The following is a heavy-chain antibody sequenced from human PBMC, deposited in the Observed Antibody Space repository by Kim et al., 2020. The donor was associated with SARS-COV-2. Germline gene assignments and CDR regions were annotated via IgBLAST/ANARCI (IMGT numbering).Heavy chain of an antibody. V-gene: IGHV4-59*13. CDR3: TRKVANGPLDY. J-gene: IGHJ4*02. Sequence: SETLSLTCTVSGGSLTNYYWCWIRHFPRTALEWVGYIYYNENTHTNPSLSSRVAMSVDTSKSKFSLRLTSVTATDTAVYFCTRKVANGPLDYWGQGILVTVSS. CDR2: IYYNENT. D-gene: IGHD2-15*01. CDR1: GGSLTNYY.